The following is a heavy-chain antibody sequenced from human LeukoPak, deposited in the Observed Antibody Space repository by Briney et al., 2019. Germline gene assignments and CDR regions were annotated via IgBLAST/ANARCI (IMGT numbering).Heavy chain of an antibody. J-gene: IGHJ4*02. Sequence: SQTLSLTCTVSGGSISSGGYYWSWIRQHPGKGLEWIGYIYYSGSTYYNPSLKSRVTISVDTSKNQFSLKLSSVTAADTAVYYWARAYYGSGNFYFDYWGQGTLVTVSS. CDR2: IYYSGST. CDR3: ARAYYGSGNFYFDY. V-gene: IGHV4-31*03. D-gene: IGHD3-10*01. CDR1: GGSISSGGYY.